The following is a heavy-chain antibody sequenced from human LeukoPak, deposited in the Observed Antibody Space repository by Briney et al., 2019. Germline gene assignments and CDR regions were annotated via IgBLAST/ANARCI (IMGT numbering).Heavy chain of an antibody. D-gene: IGHD1-26*01. CDR3: ARRVRGSYSDY. J-gene: IGHJ4*02. V-gene: IGHV4-39*01. Sequence: RSSETLSLTCTVSGGSIISSGYNWGWIRQPPGKGLEWIGTLYDTGSTNYNPSLKSRVIISVDTSNNQCSLKLSTVTAADTAVYFCARRVRGSYSDYWSQGTLVTVSS. CDR2: LYDTGST. CDR1: GGSIISSGYN.